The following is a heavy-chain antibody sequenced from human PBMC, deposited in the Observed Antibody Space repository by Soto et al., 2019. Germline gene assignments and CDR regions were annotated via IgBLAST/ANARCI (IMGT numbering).Heavy chain of an antibody. D-gene: IGHD5-12*01. J-gene: IGHJ4*02. CDR3: ARDRGGVVATIFVY. V-gene: IGHV3-7*01. Sequence: EVQLVESGGGLVQPGGSLRLSCAASGFTFSSYWMSWVRQAPGKGLEWVANIKQDGSEKYYVDSVKGRFTISRDNAKNSLYLQMNCLRAEDTAVYYCARDRGGVVATIFVYWGQGTLVTVSS. CDR2: IKQDGSEK. CDR1: GFTFSSYW.